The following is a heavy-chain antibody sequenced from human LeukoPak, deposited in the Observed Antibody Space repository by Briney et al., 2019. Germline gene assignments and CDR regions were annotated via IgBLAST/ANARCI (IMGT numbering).Heavy chain of an antibody. D-gene: IGHD3-22*01. V-gene: IGHV4-59*01. Sequence: SETLSLTCSVSGASISSYYWNWIRQPPGKGLEWIGYIYFSGGPNYNPSLKSRVTISLDTSRKQFSLKLSSVTAADTAVYYCARDTRSYDTSGYYYYDYWGQGSLVTVSS. CDR2: IYFSGGP. J-gene: IGHJ4*02. CDR3: ARDTRSYDTSGYYYYDY. CDR1: GASISSYY.